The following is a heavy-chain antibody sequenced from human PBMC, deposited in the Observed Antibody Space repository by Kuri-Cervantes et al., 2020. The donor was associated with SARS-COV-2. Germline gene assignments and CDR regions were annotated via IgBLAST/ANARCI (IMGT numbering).Heavy chain of an antibody. J-gene: IGHJ3*02. Sequence: GESLKISCAASGFTFSSYEMNWVRQAPGKGLERVSYISSSGSTIYYADSVKGRFTISRDNAKNSLYLQMNSLRAEDTAVYYCTRYSPFHFDSGGYYFLHDAFDIWGQGTMVTVSS. CDR1: GFTFSSYE. CDR2: ISSSGSTI. D-gene: IGHD3-22*01. CDR3: TRYSPFHFDSGGYYFLHDAFDI. V-gene: IGHV3-48*03.